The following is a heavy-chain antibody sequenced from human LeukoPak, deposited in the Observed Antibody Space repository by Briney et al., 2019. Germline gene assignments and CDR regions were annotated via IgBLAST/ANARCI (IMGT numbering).Heavy chain of an antibody. CDR2: ISYDGSNK. V-gene: IGHV3-30*18. CDR3: AKEPRPYSSSPKYFDY. D-gene: IGHD6-6*01. J-gene: IGHJ4*02. Sequence: GGSLRLSCAASGFTFSSYGMHWVRQAPGKGLEWVAVISYDGSNKYYADSVKGRFTISRDNSKNTLYLQMNSLRAEDTAVYYCAKEPRPYSSSPKYFDYWGQGTLVTVSS. CDR1: GFTFSSYG.